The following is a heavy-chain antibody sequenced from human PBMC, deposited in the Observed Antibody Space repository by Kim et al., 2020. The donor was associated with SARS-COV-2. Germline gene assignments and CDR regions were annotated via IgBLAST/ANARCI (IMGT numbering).Heavy chain of an antibody. Sequence: ASVKVSCKASGYTFTGYYMHWVRQAPGQGLEWMGRINHNSGGTNYAQKFQGRVTMTRDTSISTAYMELSRLRSDDTAVYYCARDLPTFHYDSSGVGGAFDIWGQGTMVTVSS. J-gene: IGHJ3*02. CDR2: INHNSGGT. V-gene: IGHV1-2*06. CDR3: ARDLPTFHYDSSGVGGAFDI. D-gene: IGHD3-22*01. CDR1: GYTFTGYY.